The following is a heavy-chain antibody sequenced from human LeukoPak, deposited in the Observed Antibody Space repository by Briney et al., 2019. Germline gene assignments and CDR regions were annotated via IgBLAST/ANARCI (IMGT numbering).Heavy chain of an antibody. CDR1: GGSISSYY. V-gene: IGHV4-59*01. CDR2: IYYSGST. J-gene: IGHJ4*02. Sequence: SETLSLTCTVSGGSISSYYWSWIRQPPGKGLEWIGYIYYSGSTNYNPSLKSRVTISVDTSKNQFSLKPSSVTAADTAVYYCARDYGDYVPGRYYFDYWGQGTLVTVSS. D-gene: IGHD4-17*01. CDR3: ARDYGDYVPGRYYFDY.